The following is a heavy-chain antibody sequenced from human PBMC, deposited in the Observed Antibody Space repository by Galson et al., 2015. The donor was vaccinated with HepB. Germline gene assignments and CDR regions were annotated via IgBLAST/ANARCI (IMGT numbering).Heavy chain of an antibody. CDR1: GGSISSYY. CDR2: IYYSGST. D-gene: IGHD1-1*01. J-gene: IGHJ6*02. CDR3: ARDQLLQHYYGMDV. Sequence: TLSLTCTVSGGSISSYYWSWIRQPPGKGLEWIGYIYYSGSTNYNPSPKSRVTISVDTSKNQFSLKLSSVTAADTAVYYCARDQLLQHYYGMDVWGQGTTVTVS. V-gene: IGHV4-59*01.